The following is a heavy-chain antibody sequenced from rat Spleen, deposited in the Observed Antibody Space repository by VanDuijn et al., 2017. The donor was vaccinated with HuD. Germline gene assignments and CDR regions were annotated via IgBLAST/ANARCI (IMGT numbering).Heavy chain of an antibody. CDR2: ISYDGSST. J-gene: IGHJ3*01. CDR1: GFTFSNYG. CDR3: VSHGARISRFAY. D-gene: IGHD2-7*01. Sequence: EVQLVESGGGLVQPGRSMKLSCAASGFTFSNYGMAWVRQAPKKGLEWVATISYDGSSTYYRDSVKGRFTIARDNAKSTLYLQRDSLRSGDTANYYCVSHGARISRFAYWGQGTLVTVSS. V-gene: IGHV5-7*01.